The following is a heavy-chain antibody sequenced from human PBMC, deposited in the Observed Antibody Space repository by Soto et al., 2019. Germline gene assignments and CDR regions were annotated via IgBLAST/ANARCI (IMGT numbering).Heavy chain of an antibody. CDR2: ISNSGGST. CDR3: AKDLEKWLVQLRGLDT. D-gene: IGHD6-19*01. CDR1: GFTLSSYF. Sequence: DVQLLESGGGMVQPGGSLRLSCVASGFTLSSYFMTWVRQAPGKGLEWVSAISNSGGSTYYADSVKGRFTISRDNSHNTLYLQMNNLRAEDTARYYCAKDLEKWLVQLRGLDTWGQGAQVTVSS. V-gene: IGHV3-23*01. J-gene: IGHJ5*02.